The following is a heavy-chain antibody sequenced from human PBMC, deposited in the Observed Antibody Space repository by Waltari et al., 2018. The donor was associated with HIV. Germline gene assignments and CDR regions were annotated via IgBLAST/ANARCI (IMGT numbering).Heavy chain of an antibody. CDR1: GLTLRSFS. V-gene: IGHV3-21*01. CDR2: ISSGGLYI. J-gene: IGHJ4*02. D-gene: IGHD6-19*01. Sequence: EEQLVESGGGLVKPGGSLRLPCEAPGLTLRSFSMHWVRQAPGKGREWVSSISSGGLYIHYADSVKGRFTISRHNANNSLFLQMNSLRAEDTAVYYCATGGWSFYDVWGRGTLVIVSS. CDR3: ATGGWSFYDV.